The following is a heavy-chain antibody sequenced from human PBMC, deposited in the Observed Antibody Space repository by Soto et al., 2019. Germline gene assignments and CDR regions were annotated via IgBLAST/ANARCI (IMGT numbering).Heavy chain of an antibody. CDR1: GGSFSGYY. Sequence: SETLSLTCAVYGGSFSGYYWRWIREPPGKGLGWIGEINHSGSTNYNPSLKSRVTISVDTSKNQFSLKLSSVTAADTAVYYCARGGIGSSSWRYYYYYGMDVWGQGTTVTVSS. J-gene: IGHJ6*02. CDR2: INHSGST. D-gene: IGHD6-13*01. CDR3: ARGGIGSSSWRYYYYYGMDV. V-gene: IGHV4-34*01.